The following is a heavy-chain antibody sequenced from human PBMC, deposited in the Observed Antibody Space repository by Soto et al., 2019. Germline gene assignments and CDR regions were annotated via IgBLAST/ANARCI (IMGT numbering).Heavy chain of an antibody. CDR3: ARMPSRQLLTMVRGVIFGVPDY. CDR2: ISYDGSNK. CDR1: GFTFSSYA. D-gene: IGHD3-10*01. V-gene: IGHV3-30-3*01. J-gene: IGHJ4*02. Sequence: QVQLVESGGGVVQPGRSLRLSCAASGFTFSSYAMHWVRQAPGKGLEWVAVISYDGSNKYYADSGKGRFTISRDNSKNTLYLNRNSLRAEDTAVYFCARMPSRQLLTMVRGVIFGVPDYGGQGTLVTFSS.